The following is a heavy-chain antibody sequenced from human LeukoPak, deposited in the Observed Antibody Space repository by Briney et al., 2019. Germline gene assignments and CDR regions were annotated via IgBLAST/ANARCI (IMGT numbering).Heavy chain of an antibody. CDR3: ARVGFDLTGPHDAFDI. CDR1: GYTFTGYY. CDR2: INPNSGGT. Sequence: GASVKVSCKASGYTFTGYYMHWVRQAPGQGLEWMGWINPNSGGTNYAQKFQGRVTMTRDTSISTAYVELSRLRSDDTAVYYCARVGFDLTGPHDAFDIWGQGTMVTVSS. D-gene: IGHD3-9*01. V-gene: IGHV1-2*02. J-gene: IGHJ3*02.